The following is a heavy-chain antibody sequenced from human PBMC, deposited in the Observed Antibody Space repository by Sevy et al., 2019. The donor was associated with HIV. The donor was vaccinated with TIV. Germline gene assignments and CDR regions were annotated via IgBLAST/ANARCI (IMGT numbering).Heavy chain of an antibody. D-gene: IGHD6-13*01. Sequence: GGSLRLSCAASVFTFSSHAMHWVRQAPGKGLEWMTIISYDGSNKNHADSVKGRFTISRDNSKNTLYLQMNSLRPEDTAVYYCARAPGAVIAAGPYDLDYWGQGTLVTVSS. J-gene: IGHJ4*02. CDR3: ARAPGAVIAAGPYDLDY. V-gene: IGHV3-30*04. CDR2: ISYDGSNK. CDR1: VFTFSSHA.